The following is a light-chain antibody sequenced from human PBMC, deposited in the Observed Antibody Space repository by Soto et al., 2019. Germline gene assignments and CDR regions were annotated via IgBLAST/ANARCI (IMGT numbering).Light chain of an antibody. Sequence: IQITQSPSTLSASVGDRVTITCRASQSIGDSLAWYQQKPGKAPYLLIADVSSLERGVPSRFSGSGSGTDFTLTSSSMQPDDFATLYCQQYNGYSRAFGQGTKLDIK. CDR2: DVS. CDR3: QQYNGYSRA. V-gene: IGKV1-5*01. J-gene: IGKJ1*01. CDR1: QSIGDS.